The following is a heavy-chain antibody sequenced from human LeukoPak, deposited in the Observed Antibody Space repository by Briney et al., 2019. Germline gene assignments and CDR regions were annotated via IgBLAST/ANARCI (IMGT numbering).Heavy chain of an antibody. V-gene: IGHV4-39*01. J-gene: IGHJ6*02. CDR3: ARHTPITIFGVVTPGYYGMDV. D-gene: IGHD3-3*01. Sequence: PSETLSLTCTVSGGSISSSSYYWGWIRQPPGKGLEWIGSIYYSGSTYYNPSLKSRVTISVDTSKNRFSLKLSSVTAADTAVYYCARHTPITIFGVVTPGYYGMDVWGQGTTVTVSS. CDR2: IYYSGST. CDR1: GGSISSSSYY.